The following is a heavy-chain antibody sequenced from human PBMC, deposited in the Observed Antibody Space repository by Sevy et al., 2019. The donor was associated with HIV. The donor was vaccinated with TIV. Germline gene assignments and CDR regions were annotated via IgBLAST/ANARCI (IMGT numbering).Heavy chain of an antibody. CDR3: ARHSHGSGTYYVPFDS. V-gene: IGHV4-38-2*01. D-gene: IGHD3-10*01. CDR2: VYHSGST. CDR1: GYSITSGYL. J-gene: IGHJ4*02. Sequence: SETLSLTCPVSGYSITSGYLWGWIRQPPGKGLEWIGSVYHSGSTYYNPSLNGRVIISVDTSRNQFSLKLNSVTAADTAVYYCARHSHGSGTYYVPFDSWGQGTLVTVSS.